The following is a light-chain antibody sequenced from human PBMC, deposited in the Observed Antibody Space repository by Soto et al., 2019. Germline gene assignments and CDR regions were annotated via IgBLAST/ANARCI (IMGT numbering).Light chain of an antibody. J-gene: IGKJ2*01. CDR1: QSVSSSY. Sequence: EIVMTQSPATLSVSPGERATLSCRASQSVSSSYLARYQQKYGQAPRLLIYGESSRATGIPDRFSGSGSGTDFTLTISRLEPEDFAVYYCQQFRSPYMYTFGQGTKVDIK. CDR3: QQFRSPYMYT. V-gene: IGKV3-20*01. CDR2: GES.